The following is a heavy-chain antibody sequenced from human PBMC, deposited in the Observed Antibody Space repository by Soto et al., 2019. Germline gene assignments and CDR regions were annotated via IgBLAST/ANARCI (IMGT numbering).Heavy chain of an antibody. CDR1: GFTFSTYP. J-gene: IGHJ5*02. Sequence: GGSLRLSCAASGFTFSTYPMSWVRQAPGQGLEWVAAISAASGNTHYADSVWGRFTISRDNSKNTVFLQMSSLRAEDTALYFCAKDHLTAGGTFWFDPRGQGTLVTVSS. D-gene: IGHD6-13*01. CDR2: ISAASGNT. V-gene: IGHV3-23*01. CDR3: AKDHLTAGGTFWFDP.